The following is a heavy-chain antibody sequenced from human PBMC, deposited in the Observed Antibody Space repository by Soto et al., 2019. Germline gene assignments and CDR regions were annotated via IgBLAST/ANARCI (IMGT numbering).Heavy chain of an antibody. V-gene: IGHV1-69*01. Sequence: QVQLVQSGAEVKKPGSSVKVSCKASGGTVSSYAISWVRQAPGQGLEWMGGIIPIFGTANYGQRFQGRVKITADEYTGTAYMELNSLTSDDTAVYYCARDFRCSDGSTGAENDAFDRWGQGTLVTVSS. CDR2: IIPIFGTA. CDR3: ARDFRCSDGSTGAENDAFDR. J-gene: IGHJ3*02. CDR1: GGTVSSYA. D-gene: IGHD3-10*01.